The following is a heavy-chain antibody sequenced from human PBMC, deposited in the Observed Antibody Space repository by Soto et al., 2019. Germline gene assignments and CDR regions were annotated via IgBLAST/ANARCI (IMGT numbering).Heavy chain of an antibody. Sequence: QVQLVESGGGVVQPGRSLRLSCAPSGFTFSYYGMHWVRQAPGKGLEWVALIWSDGYIKYYADSVKGRFTISRDNSKNTLYLQMNGLGVEDTAVYYCARSSIVATPLGLFDICGQGTMVTVSS. V-gene: IGHV3-33*01. D-gene: IGHD5-12*01. CDR2: IWSDGYIK. CDR3: ARSSIVATPLGLFDI. J-gene: IGHJ3*02. CDR1: GFTFSYYG.